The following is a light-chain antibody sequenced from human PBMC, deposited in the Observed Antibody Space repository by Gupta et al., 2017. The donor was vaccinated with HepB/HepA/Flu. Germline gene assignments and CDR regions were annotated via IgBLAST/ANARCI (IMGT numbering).Light chain of an antibody. Sequence: EIVITQSPATLSVSPGERATFSSRARKNSNSNLDWYQQKHGQAPRLLIYGSASRATGIPARCSGSGAGTEVNLTITRPQSEDFALYYCQQEHVWPSCSFGQGTKLKIK. CDR3: QQEHVWPSCS. CDR1: KNSNSN. V-gene: IGKV3-15*01. CDR2: GSA. J-gene: IGKJ2*04.